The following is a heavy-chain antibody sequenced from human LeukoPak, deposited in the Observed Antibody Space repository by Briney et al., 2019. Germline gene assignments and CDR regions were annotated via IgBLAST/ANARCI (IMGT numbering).Heavy chain of an antibody. D-gene: IGHD1-1*01. Sequence: GGSLRLSCEASGFTFSNIWMNWVRQAPGKGLEWIGRIKTKTDGGTTEYAAPVKGRFTISRDDSKNTVYLQMNSLKTEDTALYYCVTRVKSTGDYWGQGTLVTVSS. CDR3: VTRVKSTGDY. CDR2: IKTKTDGGTT. CDR1: GFTFSNIW. J-gene: IGHJ4*02. V-gene: IGHV3-15*01.